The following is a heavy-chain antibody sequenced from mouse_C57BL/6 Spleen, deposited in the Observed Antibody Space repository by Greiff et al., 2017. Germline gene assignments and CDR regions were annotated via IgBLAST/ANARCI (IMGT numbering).Heavy chain of an antibody. J-gene: IGHJ2*01. CDR3: ANYDYDGGYYFDY. D-gene: IGHD2-4*01. Sequence: EVQLQQSGPELVKPGASVKMSCKASGYTFTDYNMHWVKQNHGKSLEWIGYINPNNGGTSYNQKFKGKATLTVNKSSSTAYMELRSLTSEDSAVXYCANYDYDGGYYFDYWGQGTTLTVSS. CDR1: GYTFTDYN. CDR2: INPNNGGT. V-gene: IGHV1-22*01.